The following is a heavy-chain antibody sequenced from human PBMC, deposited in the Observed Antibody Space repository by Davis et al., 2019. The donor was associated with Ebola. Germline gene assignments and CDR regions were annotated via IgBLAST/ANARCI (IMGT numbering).Heavy chain of an antibody. CDR2: IKQDGSEK. Sequence: GGSLRLSCAASGFTFSSYWMSWVRQAPGKGLEWVANIKQDGSEKYYVDSVKGRFTISRDNAKNSLYLQMNSLRAEDTAVYYCARYYGSGRRPYYYGMDVWGQGTTVTVSS. J-gene: IGHJ6*02. D-gene: IGHD3-10*01. CDR1: GFTFSSYW. CDR3: ARYYGSGRRPYYYGMDV. V-gene: IGHV3-7*03.